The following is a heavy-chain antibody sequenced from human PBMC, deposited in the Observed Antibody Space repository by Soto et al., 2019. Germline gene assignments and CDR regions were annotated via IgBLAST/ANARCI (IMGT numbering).Heavy chain of an antibody. CDR1: GGSISSSSYY. CDR2: IYYSGST. D-gene: IGHD6-6*01. V-gene: IGHV4-39*01. Sequence: SETLSLTCTVSGGSISSSSYYWGWIRQPPGKGLEWIGSIYYSGSTYYNPSLKSRVTISVDTSKNQFSLKLSSVTAADTAVYYCASWSSSLISYYYGMDVWGQGTTVTVSS. J-gene: IGHJ6*02. CDR3: ASWSSSLISYYYGMDV.